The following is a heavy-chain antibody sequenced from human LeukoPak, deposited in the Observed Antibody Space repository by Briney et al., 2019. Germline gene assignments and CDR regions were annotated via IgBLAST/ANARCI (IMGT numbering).Heavy chain of an antibody. CDR2: IYYSGST. V-gene: IGHV4-39*05. J-gene: IGHJ3*02. Sequence: PLGAPSPPPTLPWGSLTSSSYYRGWVRPPPRKGPEGVGSIYYSGSTYYNPSLKSRVTISVDTSKNQFSLKLSSVTAADTAVYYCACFYGDWDAFDIWGQGTMVTVSS. CDR3: ACFYGDWDAFDI. CDR1: WGSLTSSSYY. D-gene: IGHD4-17*01.